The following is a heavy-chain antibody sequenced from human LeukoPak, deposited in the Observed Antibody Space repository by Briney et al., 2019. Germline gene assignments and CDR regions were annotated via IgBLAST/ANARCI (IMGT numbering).Heavy chain of an antibody. Sequence: GASVKVTCKASGGTFSSYAISWVRQAPGQGLEWMGGIIPIFGTANYAQKFQGRVTITADESTSTAYMELSSLRSEDTAVYYCASGDHDYGDYGQVAYYYYDLDVWGKGTTVTISS. V-gene: IGHV1-69*13. D-gene: IGHD4-17*01. CDR1: GGTFSSYA. CDR3: ASGDHDYGDYGQVAYYYYDLDV. CDR2: IIPIFGTA. J-gene: IGHJ6*03.